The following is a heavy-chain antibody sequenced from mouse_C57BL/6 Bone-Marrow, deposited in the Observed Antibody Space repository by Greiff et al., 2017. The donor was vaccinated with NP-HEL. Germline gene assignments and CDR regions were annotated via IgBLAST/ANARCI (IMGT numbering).Heavy chain of an antibody. CDR3: ATTYRVDY. Sequence: QVQLQQSGPELVKPGASVKISCKASGYAFSSSWMNWVKQRPGKGLEWIGRIYPGDGDTNYNGKFKGKATLTADKYSSTAYMQLSSLTSEDSAVYLWATTYRVDYWGQGTTLTVSS. J-gene: IGHJ2*01. V-gene: IGHV1-82*01. CDR1: GYAFSSSW. CDR2: IYPGDGDT. D-gene: IGHD5-5*01.